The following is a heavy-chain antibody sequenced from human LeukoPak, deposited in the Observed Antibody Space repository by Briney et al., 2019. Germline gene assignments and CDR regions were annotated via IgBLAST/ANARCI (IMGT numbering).Heavy chain of an antibody. V-gene: IGHV3-23*01. Sequence: GGSLRLSCAASGFTFSSYAMSWVRQAPGKGLEWVSAISGSGGSTYYADSVKGRFTISRDNSKNTLYLQMNSLRAEDTAVYYCAKDVAYYDYVWGSYRSNWFDRWGQGTLVTVSS. J-gene: IGHJ5*02. D-gene: IGHD3-16*02. CDR1: GFTFSSYA. CDR3: AKDVAYYDYVWGSYRSNWFDR. CDR2: ISGSGGST.